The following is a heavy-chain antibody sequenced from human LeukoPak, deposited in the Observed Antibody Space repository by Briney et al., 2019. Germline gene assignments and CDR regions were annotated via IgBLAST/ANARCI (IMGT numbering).Heavy chain of an antibody. CDR1: GDSFSGFY. J-gene: IGHJ6*03. Sequence: SETLSLTCGVYGDSFSGFYWTWVRQAPGKGLEWIGEISYSGTPRYNPSLNSRITITLDTSKRQISLTLSPVTAADTSVYYCVRGNVKHYHSVADEYYYYMDVWGKGTAVIASS. CDR2: ISYSGTP. CDR3: VRGNVKHYHSVADEYYYYMDV. D-gene: IGHD6-19*01. V-gene: IGHV4-34*01.